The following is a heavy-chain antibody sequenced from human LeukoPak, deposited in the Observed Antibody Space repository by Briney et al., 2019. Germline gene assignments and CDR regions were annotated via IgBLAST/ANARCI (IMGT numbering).Heavy chain of an antibody. V-gene: IGHV3-21*01. Sequence: GGSLRLSCVASGFTFSSYSMNWVRQAPGKGLEWVSSISSSSSYIYYADSVKGRFTISRDNAKNSLYLQMNSLRAEDTAVYYCARSRGGTYWFDPWGQGTLVTVSS. D-gene: IGHD3-10*01. CDR1: GFTFSSYS. J-gene: IGHJ5*02. CDR2: ISSSSSYI. CDR3: ARSRGGTYWFDP.